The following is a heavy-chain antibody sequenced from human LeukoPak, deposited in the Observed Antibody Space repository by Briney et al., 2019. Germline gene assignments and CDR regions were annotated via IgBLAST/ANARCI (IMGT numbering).Heavy chain of an antibody. CDR3: AKGVLPDYYDSSGYL. CDR2: ISGDGGST. J-gene: IGHJ4*02. D-gene: IGHD3-22*01. CDR1: GFTFDDYA. V-gene: IGHV3-43*02. Sequence: EPAGSLRLSCAASGFTFDDYAMHWVRQAPGKGLEWVSLISGDGGSTYYADSVKGRFTISRDNSKNSLYLQMNSLRTEDTALYYCAKGVLPDYYDSSGYLWGQGTLVTVSS.